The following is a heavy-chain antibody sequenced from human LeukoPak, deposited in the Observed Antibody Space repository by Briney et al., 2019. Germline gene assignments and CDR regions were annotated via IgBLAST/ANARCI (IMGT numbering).Heavy chain of an antibody. D-gene: IGHD6-19*01. CDR3: ARQAGTANY. CDR2: ISSDGNIT. V-gene: IGHV3-74*01. Sequence: PGGSLRLSCAASGFTFSSYWMHWVRQAPGKGLVWVSRISSDGNITNYADSVKGRFTISRDNAKNTLYLQMNSLRAEDTAVYYCARQAGTANYWGQGTLVTVSS. CDR1: GFTFSSYW. J-gene: IGHJ4*02.